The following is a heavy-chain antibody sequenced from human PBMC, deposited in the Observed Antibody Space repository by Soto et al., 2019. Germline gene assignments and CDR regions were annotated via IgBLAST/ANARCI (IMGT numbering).Heavy chain of an antibody. CDR2: ISYDGGNK. J-gene: IGHJ6*01. D-gene: IGHD3-3*01. CDR1: GFTFSSYA. CDR3: ARVAIFGVVATDGMDV. V-gene: IGHV3-30-3*01. Sequence: QVQLVESGGGVVQPGRSLRLSCAASGFTFSSYAMHWVRQAPGKGLESVAVISYDGGNKDYADSVKGRFTISRDNSKNTLYLQMNSLRAEDTAVYYCARVAIFGVVATDGMDVW.